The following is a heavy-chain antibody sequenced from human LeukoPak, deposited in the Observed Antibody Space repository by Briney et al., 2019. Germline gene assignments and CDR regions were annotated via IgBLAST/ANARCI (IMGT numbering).Heavy chain of an antibody. CDR2: NSSDGRTT. Sequence: GGSLRLSCAASGFTFSYNWMHWVRQAPGKGLVWVSRNSSDGRTTHYADSVKGRFTISRDSAKNTLFLQMNDLRAEDTAVYYCLGYYSGSPNWGQGTLVTVSS. D-gene: IGHD3-10*01. J-gene: IGHJ4*02. CDR1: GFTFSYNW. V-gene: IGHV3-74*01. CDR3: LGYYSGSPN.